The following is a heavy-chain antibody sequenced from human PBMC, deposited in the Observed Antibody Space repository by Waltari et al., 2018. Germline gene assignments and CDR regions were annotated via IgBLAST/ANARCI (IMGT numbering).Heavy chain of an antibody. CDR2: IYYSGST. CDR3: ARDLRPSMVQAANWFDP. D-gene: IGHD3-10*01. Sequence: QVQLQESGPGLVKPSETLSLTCTVSGGPISSYYWSWIRQPTGKGLEWIGYIYYSGSTNYNPSLKSRVTISVDTSKNQFSLKLSSVTAADTAVYYCARDLRPSMVQAANWFDPWGQGTLVTVSS. CDR1: GGPISSYY. J-gene: IGHJ5*02. V-gene: IGHV4-59*12.